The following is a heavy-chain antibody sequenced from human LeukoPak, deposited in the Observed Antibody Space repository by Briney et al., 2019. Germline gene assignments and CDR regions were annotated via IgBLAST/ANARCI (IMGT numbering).Heavy chain of an antibody. CDR3: ARGHGWYCSGGSCYFDY. CDR1: VGSFSGYY. J-gene: IGHJ4*02. CDR2: INHSGST. Sequence: SETLSLTCAVYVGSFSGYYWSWIRQPPGKGLEWIGEINHSGSTNYNPSLKSRVTISVDTSKNQFSLKLSSVTAADTAVYYCARGHGWYCSGGSCYFDYWGQGTLVTVSS. D-gene: IGHD2-15*01. V-gene: IGHV4-34*01.